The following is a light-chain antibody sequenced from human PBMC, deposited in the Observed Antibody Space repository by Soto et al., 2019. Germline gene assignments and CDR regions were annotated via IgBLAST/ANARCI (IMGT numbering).Light chain of an antibody. V-gene: IGKV3-11*01. J-gene: IGKJ5*01. Sequence: EIVLTQSPATLSLSPGERATLSCRASQSVSSYLAWYQQKPGQAPRLLIYDASNRATGIPARFSGSGSGTDFTLTISSLEPEDFAVYYCQQRSNWNPRITFGQGTRLEIK. CDR2: DAS. CDR3: QQRSNWNPRIT. CDR1: QSVSSY.